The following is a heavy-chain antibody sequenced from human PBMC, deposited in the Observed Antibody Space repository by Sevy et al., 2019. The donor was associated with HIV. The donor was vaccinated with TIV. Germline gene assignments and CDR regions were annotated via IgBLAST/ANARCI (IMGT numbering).Heavy chain of an antibody. V-gene: IGHV3-11*06. CDR3: ARGGVCSSTSCVKGVNYYYYMDV. CDR1: GFTFSDYY. J-gene: IGHJ6*03. D-gene: IGHD2-2*01. CDR2: ISSSSSYT. Sequence: GGSLRLSCAASGFTFSDYYMSWIRQAPGKGLEWVSYISSSSSYTNYADSVKGRFTISRDNAENSLYLQMNSLRAEDTAVYYCARGGVCSSTSCVKGVNYYYYMDVWGKGTTVTVSS.